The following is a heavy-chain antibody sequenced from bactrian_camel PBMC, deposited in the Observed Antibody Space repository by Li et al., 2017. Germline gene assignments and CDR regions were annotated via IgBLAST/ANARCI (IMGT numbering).Heavy chain of an antibody. D-gene: IGHD2*01. CDR1: GFTFSTYY. V-gene: IGHV3-2*01. CDR2: IYTGGGST. J-gene: IGHJ4*01. CDR3: ATGTVGGTWFQCNY. Sequence: HVQLVESGGGSVQPGGSLRLSCAASGFTFSTYYMSWVRQAPGKGLEWVSSIYTGGGSTYYADSMKGRFTISRDNAKNAVYLQMNSLKSEDTARYYCATGTVGGTWFQCNYWGQGTQVTVS.